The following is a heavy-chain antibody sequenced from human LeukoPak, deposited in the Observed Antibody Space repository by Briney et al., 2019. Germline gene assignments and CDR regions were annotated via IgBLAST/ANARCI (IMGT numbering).Heavy chain of an antibody. J-gene: IGHJ4*02. Sequence: PGGSLRLSCVGSEFTFRSYSMNWVRQAPGKGLEWVSAISGSGGSTYYADSVKGRFTISRDNSKNTLYLQMNSLRAEDTAVYYCARGASGSYPVDYWGQGTLVTVSS. V-gene: IGHV3-23*01. CDR3: ARGASGSYPVDY. CDR2: ISGSGGST. CDR1: EFTFRSYS. D-gene: IGHD1-26*01.